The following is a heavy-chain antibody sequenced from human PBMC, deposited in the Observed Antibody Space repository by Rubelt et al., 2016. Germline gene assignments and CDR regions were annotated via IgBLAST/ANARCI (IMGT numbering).Heavy chain of an antibody. J-gene: IGHJ4*02. CDR1: GGSFSGYY. CDR3: ARVTGGSSDY. D-gene: IGHD3-16*01. Sequence: QVQLQQWGAGLLKPSETLSLTCAVYGGSFSGYYWCWIRQPPGKGLESIWVLNHSGSTNYNPSLKSRVTISVDTSKNQFSLKRSSVTAADTAVYYCARVTGGSSDYWGQGTLVTVSS. V-gene: IGHV4-34*01. CDR2: LNHSGST.